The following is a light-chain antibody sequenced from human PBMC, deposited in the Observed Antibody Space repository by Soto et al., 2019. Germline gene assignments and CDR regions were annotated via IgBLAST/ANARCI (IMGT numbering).Light chain of an antibody. CDR1: SGSIASNY. CDR2: DDN. CDR3: QSYDSRNVV. Sequence: NFMLIQPHSVSESPGKTVTISCTGSSGSIASNYVQWYQQRPGSAPTTVIYDDNQRPSGVPDRFSGSIDSSSNSASLTISALKTEDEADYYCQSYDSRNVVFGGGTKLTV. V-gene: IGLV6-57*02. J-gene: IGLJ2*01.